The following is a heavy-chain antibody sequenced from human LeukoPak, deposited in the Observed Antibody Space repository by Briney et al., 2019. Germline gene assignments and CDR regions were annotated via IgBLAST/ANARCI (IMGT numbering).Heavy chain of an antibody. CDR2: ISYDGSNK. Sequence: PGGSLRLSGAASGFTFSSYAMHWVRQAPGKGLEWVAVISYDGSNKYFADSVKGRFTISRDNSKNTLYLQMNSLRAEDTAVYYCARDLSPTPYSSSWGSDYWGQGSVVTVSS. CDR3: ARDLSPTPYSSSWGSDY. D-gene: IGHD6-13*01. J-gene: IGHJ4*02. V-gene: IGHV3-30-3*01. CDR1: GFTFSSYA.